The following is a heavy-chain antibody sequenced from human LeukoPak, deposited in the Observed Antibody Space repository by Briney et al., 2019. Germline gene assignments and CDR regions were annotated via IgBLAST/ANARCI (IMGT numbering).Heavy chain of an antibody. J-gene: IGHJ4*02. V-gene: IGHV5-51*01. CDR1: GYSFTSYW. CDR3: ARTHSSSWPYSFDY. Sequence: GESLKISCKAFGYSFTSYWIGWVRQMPGKGLEWMGIIYPGDSDTRYRPSFQGQVTISADKSISTAYLQWSSLKASDTAIYYCARTHSSSWPYSFDYWGQGTLVTVSS. D-gene: IGHD6-13*01. CDR2: IYPGDSDT.